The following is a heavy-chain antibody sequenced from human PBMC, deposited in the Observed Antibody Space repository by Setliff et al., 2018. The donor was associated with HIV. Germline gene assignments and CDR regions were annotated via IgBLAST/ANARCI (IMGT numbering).Heavy chain of an antibody. J-gene: IGHJ4*02. CDR3: ATDYNRGAFWHL. D-gene: IGHD3-10*01. CDR1: GFTFSNAW. V-gene: IGHV3-74*01. CDR2: ISPDATIA. Sequence: PGGSLRLSCAASGFTFSNAWMSWVRQAPGKGLVWASHISPDATIAGSGDSVKGRFTMSRDNAKNTAYLHMYRLTVDDTGVYYCATDYNRGAFWHLWGQGTQVTVSS.